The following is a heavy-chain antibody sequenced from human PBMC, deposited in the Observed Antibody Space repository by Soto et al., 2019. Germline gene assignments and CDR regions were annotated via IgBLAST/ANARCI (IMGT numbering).Heavy chain of an antibody. CDR1: GCTFSSYA. CDR2: VGVSGATT. V-gene: IGHV3-23*01. CDR3: AKFRAGLGSQTDS. D-gene: IGHD3-10*01. Sequence: EVQLLESGGNLVQPGGSLRLSCAASGCTFSSYAMSWVRQAPGKGLEWVSTVGVSGATTYYTDSVKGRFTISRDNSNNTLFLQMHSLRAEDTAIYYCAKFRAGLGSQTDSWGQGTLVTVSS. J-gene: IGHJ4*02.